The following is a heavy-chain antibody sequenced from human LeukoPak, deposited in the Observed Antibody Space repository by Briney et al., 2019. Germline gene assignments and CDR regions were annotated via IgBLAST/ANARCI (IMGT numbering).Heavy chain of an antibody. Sequence: ASVKVSCKASGYTFTGYYMHWVRQAPGQGLEWMGWISAYNGNTNYAQKLQGRVTMTTDTSTSTAYMELRSLRSDDTAVYYCARSPWGSSSGPDYWGQGTLVTVSS. CDR2: ISAYNGNT. D-gene: IGHD6-6*01. CDR1: GYTFTGYY. J-gene: IGHJ4*02. V-gene: IGHV1-18*04. CDR3: ARSPWGSSSGPDY.